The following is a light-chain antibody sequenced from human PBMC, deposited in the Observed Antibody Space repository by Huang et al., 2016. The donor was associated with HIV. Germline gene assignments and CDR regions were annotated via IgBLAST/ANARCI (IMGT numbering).Light chain of an antibody. Sequence: EIVLTQSPATLSLSPGERATLSCRASQSLSSYLAWYQQKPGQAPRLLIYDASNRATGIPARFSGSGSVTDFTLTISSLEPEDFAVYYCQQRGNWPITFGQGTRLEIK. V-gene: IGKV3-11*01. J-gene: IGKJ5*01. CDR1: QSLSSY. CDR2: DAS. CDR3: QQRGNWPIT.